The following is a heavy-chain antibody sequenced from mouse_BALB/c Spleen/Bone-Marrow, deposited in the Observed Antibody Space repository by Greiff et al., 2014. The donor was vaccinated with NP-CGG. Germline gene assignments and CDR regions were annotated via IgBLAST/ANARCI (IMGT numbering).Heavy chain of an antibody. CDR1: GFNIKDIY. D-gene: IGHD2-4*01. CDR3: ARYDYGWYFSV. Sequence: VQLQQSGAELVKPGASVKLSCTASGFNIKDIYMHWVKQRPEQGLEWIGRIDPANGNTKYDPKFQGKATITVDTSSNTAYLQLSSLTSEDTAVYYCARYDYGWYFSVWGAGTTVTVSS. CDR2: IDPANGNT. V-gene: IGHV14-3*02. J-gene: IGHJ1*01.